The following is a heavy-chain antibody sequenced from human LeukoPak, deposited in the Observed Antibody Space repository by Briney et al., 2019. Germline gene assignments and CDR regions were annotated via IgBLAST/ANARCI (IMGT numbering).Heavy chain of an antibody. Sequence: GESLKISCKGSGYSFTNYWIGWVRQMPGKGLEWMGTIYPDDSDSRYSSSFQGQVTISADKSISTAYLQWRSLKASDTGMYYCARCATSQTTCDNWGQGTRLTVSS. CDR1: GYSFTNYW. J-gene: IGHJ4*02. V-gene: IGHV5-51*01. CDR2: IYPDDSDS. CDR3: ARCATSQTTCDN. D-gene: IGHD1-1*01.